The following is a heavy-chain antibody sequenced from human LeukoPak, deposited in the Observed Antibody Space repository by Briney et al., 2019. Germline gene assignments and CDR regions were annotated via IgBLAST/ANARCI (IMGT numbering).Heavy chain of an antibody. CDR1: GGSISSGGYY. D-gene: IGHD3-3*01. J-gene: IGHJ5*02. V-gene: IGHV4-31*03. CDR3: AREDDFWSGSLGH. CDR2: IYYSGST. Sequence: SQTLSLTCTVSGGSISSGGYYWSWIRQHPGKGLEWIGYIYYSGSTYYNPSLKSRVTISVDTSKNQFSLKLSSVTAADTAVYYCAREDDFWSGSLGHWGQGTLVTVSS.